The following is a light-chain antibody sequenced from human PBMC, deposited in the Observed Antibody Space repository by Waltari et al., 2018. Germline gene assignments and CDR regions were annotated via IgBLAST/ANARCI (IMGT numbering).Light chain of an antibody. CDR1: QGIRNS. Sequence: DIQMTQSPSSLSASVGARVTITCRASQGIRNSLGWFQQRPGKAPKSLIYGASNLQRGVPSKFSGSGSGTDFTLTINSLQPEDFATYYCQQYDSYPFTFGPGTKVDI. V-gene: IGKV1-16*02. CDR2: GAS. CDR3: QQYDSYPFT. J-gene: IGKJ3*01.